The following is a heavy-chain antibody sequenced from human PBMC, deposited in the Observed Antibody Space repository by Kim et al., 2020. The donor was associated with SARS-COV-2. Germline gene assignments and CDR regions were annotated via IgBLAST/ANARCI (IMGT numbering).Heavy chain of an antibody. D-gene: IGHD3-22*01. J-gene: IGHJ4*02. CDR1: GDSVSSNSAA. Sequence: SQTLSLTCAISGDSVSSNSAAWNWIRQSPSRGLEWLGRTYYRSKWYNDYAVSVKSRITINPDTSKNQFSLQLNSVTPEDTAVYYCARDPYYYDSSGSPYFDYWGQGTLVTVSS. CDR3: ARDPYYYDSSGSPYFDY. V-gene: IGHV6-1*01. CDR2: TYYRSKWYN.